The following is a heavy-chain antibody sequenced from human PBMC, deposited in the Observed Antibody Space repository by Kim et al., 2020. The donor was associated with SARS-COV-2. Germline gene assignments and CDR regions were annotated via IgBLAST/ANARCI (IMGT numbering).Heavy chain of an antibody. J-gene: IGHJ6*02. CDR2: ISYDGSNK. V-gene: IGHV3-30*18. Sequence: GGSLRLSCAASGFTFSSYGMHWVRQAPGKGLEWVAVISYDGSNKYYADSVKGRFTISRDNSKNTLYLQMNSLRAEDTAVYYCAKDRGGNYYGMDVWGQGTTVTVSS. CDR1: GFTFSSYG. D-gene: IGHD3-16*01. CDR3: AKDRGGNYYGMDV.